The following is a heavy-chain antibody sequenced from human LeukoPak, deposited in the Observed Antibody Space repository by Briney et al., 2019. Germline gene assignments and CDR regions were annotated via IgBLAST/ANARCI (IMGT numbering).Heavy chain of an antibody. V-gene: IGHV3-23*01. D-gene: IGHD3-10*01. Sequence: GGSLILSCAASGFTFSSYAMSWVGQAPGKGLEGVSVISGSGGSTYYADSVKGRFTISRDNSKNTLYLQMNSLRAEDTAVYYCARAGAVVVDGSGGLFHARTAFDIWGQGTMATVSS. J-gene: IGHJ3*02. CDR1: GFTFSSYA. CDR2: ISGSGGST. CDR3: ARAGAVVVDGSGGLFHARTAFDI.